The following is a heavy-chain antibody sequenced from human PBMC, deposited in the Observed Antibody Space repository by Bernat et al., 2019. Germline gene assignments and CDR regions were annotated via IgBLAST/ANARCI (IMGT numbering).Heavy chain of an antibody. V-gene: IGHV4-39*01. CDR1: GGSISSSSYY. CDR2: IYYSGST. CDR3: ARGAGHSSSWYSGGIFDY. D-gene: IGHD6-13*01. J-gene: IGHJ4*02. Sequence: QLQLQESGPGLVKPSETLSLTCTVSGGSISSSSYYWGWIRQPPGKGLEWIGSIYYSGSTYYNPSLKSRVTISVDTSKNQFSLKLSSVTAADTAVYYCARGAGHSSSWYSGGIFDYWGQGTLVTVSS.